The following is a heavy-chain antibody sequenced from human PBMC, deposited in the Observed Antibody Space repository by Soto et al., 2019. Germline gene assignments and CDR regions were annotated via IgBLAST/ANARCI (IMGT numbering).Heavy chain of an antibody. D-gene: IGHD2-2*02. CDR1: GRTLSGYA. J-gene: IGHJ4*02. CDR2: IIPMFGTS. CDR3: ARGSCSSTSCYKEYYFDL. V-gene: IGHV1-69*13. Sequence: ASVKVSCKDSGRTLSGYAISLVREPPGQGLEWMGEIIPMFGTSNYAQKFQGRVTITADESTSTAYMELSSLRSEDTAVYYCARGSCSSTSCYKEYYFDLWGQGTLVTVSS.